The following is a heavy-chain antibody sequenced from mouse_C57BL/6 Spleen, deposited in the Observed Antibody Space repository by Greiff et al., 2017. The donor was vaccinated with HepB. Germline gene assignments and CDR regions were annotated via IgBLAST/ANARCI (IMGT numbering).Heavy chain of an antibody. CDR3: TRLLRDAMDY. Sequence: EVHLVESGGGLVQPGGSMKLSCAASGFTFSDAWMDWVRQSPEKGLEWVAEIRNKANNHATYYAESVKGRFTISRDDSKSSVYLQMNSLRAEDTGIYYGTRLLRDAMDYWGQGTSVTVSS. CDR1: GFTFSDAW. J-gene: IGHJ4*01. V-gene: IGHV6-6*01. CDR2: IRNKANNHAT. D-gene: IGHD1-1*01.